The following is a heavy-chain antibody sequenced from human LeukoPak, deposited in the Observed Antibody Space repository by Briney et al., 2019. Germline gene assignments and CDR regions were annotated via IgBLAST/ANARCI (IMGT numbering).Heavy chain of an antibody. V-gene: IGHV1-18*01. D-gene: IGHD4-17*01. CDR3: ARESMWTTVTTPLDY. CDR1: GYTFTSYG. J-gene: IGHJ4*02. CDR2: ISAYNGNA. Sequence: ASVKVSCKASGYTFTSYGISWVRQAPGQGLEWMGWISAYNGNANYAQKLQGRVTMTTDTSTSTAYMELRSLRSGDTAVYYCARESMWTTVTTPLDYWGQGTLVTVSS.